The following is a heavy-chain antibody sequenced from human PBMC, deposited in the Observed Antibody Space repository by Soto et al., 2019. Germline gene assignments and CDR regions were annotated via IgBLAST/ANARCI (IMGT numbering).Heavy chain of an antibody. CDR1: GDSIGTRY. Sequence: SETLSLTCTISGDSIGTRYWSWIRQPPGKGLEWIGYIYYTGSTKYNPSLQSRVTMSVDTSKNQFSLRLSSVTAADTALYYCARHGVRMSSSWLWDYWGQGTLVTVSS. CDR2: IYYTGST. V-gene: IGHV4-59*08. CDR3: ARHGVRMSSSWLWDY. D-gene: IGHD6-13*01. J-gene: IGHJ4*02.